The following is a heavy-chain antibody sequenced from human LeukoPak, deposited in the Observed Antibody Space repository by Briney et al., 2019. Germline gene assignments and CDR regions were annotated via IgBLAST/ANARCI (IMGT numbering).Heavy chain of an antibody. Sequence: SETLSLTCAVYGGSFSGYYWTWIRQPPGKGLEWIGEINHIGSNNYNPSLKGRVTISVDTSKNQFSLQLTSVTAADTAVYYCAGQDVDAGAGTTSYAFDIWDQGAMVTVSS. CDR1: GGSFSGYY. J-gene: IGHJ3*02. V-gene: IGHV4-34*01. D-gene: IGHD1-14*01. CDR2: INHIGSN. CDR3: AGQDVDAGAGTTSYAFDI.